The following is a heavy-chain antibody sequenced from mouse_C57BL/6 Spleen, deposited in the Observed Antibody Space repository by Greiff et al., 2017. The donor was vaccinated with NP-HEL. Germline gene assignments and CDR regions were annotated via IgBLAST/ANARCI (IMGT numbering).Heavy chain of an antibody. V-gene: IGHV1-82*01. CDR3: ARGGPDYGSLYFDY. J-gene: IGHJ2*01. CDR1: GYAFSSSW. Sequence: QVQLQQSGPELVKPGASVKISCKASGYAFSSSWMNWVKQRPGKGLEWIGRIYPGDGDTNYNGKFKGKATLTADKSSSTAYMQLSSLTSEDSAVYFCARGGPDYGSLYFDYWGQGTTLTVSS. D-gene: IGHD1-1*01. CDR2: IYPGDGDT.